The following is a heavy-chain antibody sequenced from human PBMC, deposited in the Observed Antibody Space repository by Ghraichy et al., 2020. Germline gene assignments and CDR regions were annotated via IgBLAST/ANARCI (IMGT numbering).Heavy chain of an antibody. D-gene: IGHD2-2*01. CDR3: ASDSEPFVGSYQLLH. J-gene: IGHJ4*02. CDR2: ISYTSSTK. Sequence: GGSLRLSCAASGFTFSNYSMNWVRQAPGKGLEWLAYISYTSSTKYYADPVKGRFTVSRDNAKNSLYLEMNSLRDEDTAVYFCASDSEPFVGSYQLLHWGQGTLVTVSS. CDR1: GFTFSNYS. V-gene: IGHV3-48*02.